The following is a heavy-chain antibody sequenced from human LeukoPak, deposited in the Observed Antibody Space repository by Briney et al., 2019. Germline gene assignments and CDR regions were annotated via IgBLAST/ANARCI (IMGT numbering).Heavy chain of an antibody. V-gene: IGHV1-8*03. CDR2: RNPDTGDK. D-gene: IGHD6-25*01. Sequence: ASVKVSCKASGYTFTNYHINWVRHPSGQGLEQMTCRNPDTGDKGYARKFQDSVNITTDNSISTAYMEQSSLSSEDTAVYFCARTTSITASGYDYWGQGTLVTVSS. J-gene: IGHJ4*02. CDR1: GYTFTNYH. CDR3: ARTTSITASGYDY.